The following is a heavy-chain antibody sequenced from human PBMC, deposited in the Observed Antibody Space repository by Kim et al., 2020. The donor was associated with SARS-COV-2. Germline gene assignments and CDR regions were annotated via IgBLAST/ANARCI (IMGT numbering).Heavy chain of an antibody. V-gene: IGHV1-2*02. CDR2: GGT. D-gene: IGHD3-16*02. Sequence: GGTNYAQKFQGRVTMTRDTSISTVYLELTSLRSDDMAVYYCARSSLLDFDYWGQGTLVTVSS. CDR3: ARSSLLDFDY. J-gene: IGHJ4*02.